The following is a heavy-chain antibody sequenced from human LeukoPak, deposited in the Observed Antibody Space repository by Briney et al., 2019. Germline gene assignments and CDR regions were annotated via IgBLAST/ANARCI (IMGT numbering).Heavy chain of an antibody. CDR2: ISSSSSYI. CDR3: ARGNWDPHDAFDI. V-gene: IGHV3-21*01. D-gene: IGHD7-27*01. J-gene: IGHJ3*02. Sequence: GGSLRLSCTASGFTFSSYWMSWVRQAPGKGLEWVSSISSSSSYIYYADSVKGRFTISRDNAKNSLYLQMNSLRAEDTAVYYCARGNWDPHDAFDIWGQGTMVTVSS. CDR1: GFTFSSYW.